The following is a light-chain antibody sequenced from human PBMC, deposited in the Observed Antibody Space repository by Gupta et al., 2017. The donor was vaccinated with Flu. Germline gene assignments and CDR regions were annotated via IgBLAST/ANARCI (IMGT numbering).Light chain of an antibody. CDR2: DTD. CDR1: TGAVTSGHY. Sequence: TVTLTCGLSTGAVTSGHYPYWFQQKPGHDPRTLILDTDNKHSWTPARCSGSLLGGKAALTLSGAQPEDESYYYCFPSYSDSRVVFGGGTKLTVL. V-gene: IGLV7-46*01. J-gene: IGLJ3*02. CDR3: FPSYSDSRVV.